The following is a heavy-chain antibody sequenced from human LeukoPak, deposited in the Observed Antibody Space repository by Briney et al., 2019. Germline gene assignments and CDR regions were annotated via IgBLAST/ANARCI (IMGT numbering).Heavy chain of an antibody. J-gene: IGHJ6*02. CDR1: GFTVSSNY. CDR3: ARDAVGYSSSWSNPYYHYGMDV. D-gene: IGHD6-13*01. V-gene: IGHV3-53*01. Sequence: PGGSLRLSSAASGFTVSSNYMSWVRQTPGKGLEWVSVIYSDGRTYYAASVKGRFTISRDNSKNTLYLQMNSLRAEDTAVYYCARDAVGYSSSWSNPYYHYGMDVWGQGTTVTVSS. CDR2: IYSDGRT.